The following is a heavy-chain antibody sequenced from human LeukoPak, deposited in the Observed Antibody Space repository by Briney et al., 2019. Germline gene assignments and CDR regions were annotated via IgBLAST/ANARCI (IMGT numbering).Heavy chain of an antibody. CDR3: ARLYSGSYHSFDY. V-gene: IGHV1-2*02. J-gene: IGHJ4*02. CDR2: INPYTGGT. Sequence: ASVKVSCKASGYTFTGYYIHWVRQAPGQGLEWMGWINPYTGGTNYAQNFQDRVTMTRDTSISTAYMDLSRLRSDDTAVYYCARLYSGSYHSFDYWGQGTQVTVSS. D-gene: IGHD1-26*01. CDR1: GYTFTGYY.